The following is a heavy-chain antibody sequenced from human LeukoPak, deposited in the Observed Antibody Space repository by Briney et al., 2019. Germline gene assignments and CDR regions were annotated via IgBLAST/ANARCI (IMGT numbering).Heavy chain of an antibody. CDR1: GFTFSDYY. Sequence: GGSLRLSCAASGFTFSDYYMSWIRQAPGKGLEWVSYISSSGSTIYYADSVKGRFTISRDNAKNSLYLQMNSLRAEDTAVYYCARRERRDGHNSFYYYYGMDVWGRGTTVTVSS. D-gene: IGHD5-24*01. V-gene: IGHV3-11*01. J-gene: IGHJ6*02. CDR2: ISSSGSTI. CDR3: ARRERRDGHNSFYYYYGMDV.